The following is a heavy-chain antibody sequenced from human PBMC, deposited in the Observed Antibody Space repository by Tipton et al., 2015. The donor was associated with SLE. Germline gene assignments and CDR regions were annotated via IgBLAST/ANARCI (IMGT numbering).Heavy chain of an antibody. CDR1: GYSFNTYW. D-gene: IGHD6-19*01. V-gene: IGHV5-51*03. CDR3: ARRAVAGAHYFYYGLDV. Sequence: QLVQSGAEVKKPGESLKISCKGFGYSFNTYWIGWVRQMPGKGLEWMGFIYPGDSDTTYSPSFQGQVIISVDKSISTVYLQWSSLKTSDSAMYYCARRAVAGAHYFYYGLDVWGQGTAVNVSS. CDR2: IYPGDSDT. J-gene: IGHJ6*02.